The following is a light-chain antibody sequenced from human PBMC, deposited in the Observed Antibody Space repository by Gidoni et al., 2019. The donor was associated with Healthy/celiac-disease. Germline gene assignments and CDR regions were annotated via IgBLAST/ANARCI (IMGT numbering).Light chain of an antibody. CDR2: EVT. Sequence: QSALTQPASVSGSPGQSITISCTGTSSDVGSYNLVSWYQQHPGKAPKLMIYEVTRRPSGISHRFSGSKSGNTASLTISGLQAEDEADYYCSSYAGSSTVFGGGTKLTVL. J-gene: IGLJ3*02. CDR3: SSYAGSSTV. CDR1: SSDVGSYNL. V-gene: IGLV2-23*02.